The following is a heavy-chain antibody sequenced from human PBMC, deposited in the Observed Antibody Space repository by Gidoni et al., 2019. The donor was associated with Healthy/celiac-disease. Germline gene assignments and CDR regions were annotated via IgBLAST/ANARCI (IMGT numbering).Heavy chain of an antibody. J-gene: IGHJ4*02. D-gene: IGHD2-15*01. CDR2: IIPILGIA. CDR3: ARVGSSTAGYFDY. CDR1: GGTFSSYA. V-gene: IGHV1-69*04. Sequence: QVQLVQSGAEVKKPGSSVKVSCKASGGTFSSYAISWVRQAPGQGLEWMGRIIPILGIANYAQKFQGRVTITADKSTSTAYMELSSLRSEDTAVYYCARVGSSTAGYFDYWGQGTLVTVSS.